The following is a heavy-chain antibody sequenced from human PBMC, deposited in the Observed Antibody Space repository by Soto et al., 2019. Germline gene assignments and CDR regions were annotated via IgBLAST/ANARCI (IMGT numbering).Heavy chain of an antibody. D-gene: IGHD3-22*01. CDR1: GFTFSSYG. J-gene: IGHJ4*02. Sequence: GGSLRLSCAASGFTFSSYGMHWVRQAPGKGLEWVAVISYDGSNKYYADSVKGRFTISRDNSKNTLYLQMNSLRAEDTAVYYCAKDGGSYYYYSSGYYFDYWGQGTLVTVSS. CDR3: AKDGGSYYYYSSGYYFDY. V-gene: IGHV3-30*18. CDR2: ISYDGSNK.